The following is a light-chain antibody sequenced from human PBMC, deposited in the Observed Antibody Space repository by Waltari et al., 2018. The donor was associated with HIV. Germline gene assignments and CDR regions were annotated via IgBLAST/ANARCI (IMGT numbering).Light chain of an antibody. CDR3: QQYFYAPQT. CDR2: WAS. J-gene: IGKJ1*01. Sequence: DIVMTQSPESLVVSLGDRRSINCTPRPGVFYKSYNRDYLAWYQHKPGQPPKLLAYWASTRAAGVPDRFTGSGSGTNFTLTISSLQAEDVAVYYCQQYFYAPQTFGQGTKVEIK. V-gene: IGKV4-1*01. CDR1: PGVFYKSYNRDY.